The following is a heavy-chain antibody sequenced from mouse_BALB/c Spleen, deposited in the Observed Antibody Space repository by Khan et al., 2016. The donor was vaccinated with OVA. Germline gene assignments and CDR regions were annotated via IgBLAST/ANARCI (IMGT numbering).Heavy chain of an antibody. Sequence: QVQLKESGAELVRPGVSVKISCKGSGYTFTDFTIHWVKQSHAQSLEWIGVISTYYGDVTYNQKFKGKATVTVDKSSSTTYMELARLTSEDSAIFFWTRGGGGSRFAYWGQGTLVTVSA. V-gene: IGHV1S137*01. CDR3: TRGGGGSRFAY. CDR2: ISTYYGDV. J-gene: IGHJ3*01. CDR1: GYTFTDFT.